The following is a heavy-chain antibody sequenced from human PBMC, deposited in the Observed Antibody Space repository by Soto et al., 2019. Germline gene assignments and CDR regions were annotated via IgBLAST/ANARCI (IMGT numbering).Heavy chain of an antibody. CDR2: INPSRGTT. V-gene: IGHV1-46*03. CDR1: GYTFITYF. J-gene: IGHJ5*02. CDR3: ARSYISSSYWFDP. D-gene: IGHD6-6*01. Sequence: QVQLVQSGAEVKKPGGSVKVTCKASGYTFITYFMHRVRQAPGQGLEWMGVINPSRGTTTYAQKFQDRVTMTRDTSASTVYMELSSLRSEDTAMYYCARSYISSSYWFDPWGQGTLVTVTS.